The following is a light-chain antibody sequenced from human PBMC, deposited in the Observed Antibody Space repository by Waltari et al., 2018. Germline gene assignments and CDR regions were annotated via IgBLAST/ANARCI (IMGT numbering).Light chain of an antibody. CDR3: QQYGGSPRYT. Sequence: EIVLTQSPGTLSLSPGERATLSCRASQSVSSSYLTWYQQKPGQAPSLLIYGASSRATGIPDRFSGSGSGTDFTLTISRLEPEDFAVYYCQQYGGSPRYTFGQGTKLEIK. J-gene: IGKJ2*01. V-gene: IGKV3-20*01. CDR2: GAS. CDR1: QSVSSSY.